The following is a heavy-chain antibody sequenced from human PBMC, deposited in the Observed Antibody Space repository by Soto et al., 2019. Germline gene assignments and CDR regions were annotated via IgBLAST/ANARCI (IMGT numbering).Heavy chain of an antibody. V-gene: IGHV3-30*18. CDR3: AKAIAVAGFDY. D-gene: IGHD6-19*01. Sequence: GGSLRLSCAASGFTFSSYGMHWVRQAPVKGLEWVAVISYDGSNKYYADSVKGRFTISRDNSKNTLYLQMNSLRAEDTAVYYCAKAIAVAGFDYLGKGT. CDR1: GFTFSSYG. J-gene: IGHJ4*02. CDR2: ISYDGSNK.